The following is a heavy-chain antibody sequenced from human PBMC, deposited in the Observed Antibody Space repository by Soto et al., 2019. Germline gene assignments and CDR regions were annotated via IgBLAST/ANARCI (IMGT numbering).Heavy chain of an antibody. CDR1: GGSIISASYS. CDR2: IYSRGST. CDR3: AREDAAGIESWFDA. V-gene: IGHV4-31*11. Sequence: QVQLQESGPRLVKPSQTLSLSCAVSGGSIISASYSWNWIRQSPGRGLLWIGHIYSRGSTYYNHSLKSRVSISVDTSNNQYPLKLTSVTAADTAVYFCAREDAAGIESWFDAWGQGILVTVSS. J-gene: IGHJ5*02. D-gene: IGHD6-13*01.